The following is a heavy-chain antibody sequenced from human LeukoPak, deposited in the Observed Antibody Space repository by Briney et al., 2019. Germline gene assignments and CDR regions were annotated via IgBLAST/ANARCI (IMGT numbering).Heavy chain of an antibody. CDR1: GFTFSTYW. CDR3: AREVYSSSRPADAFDI. V-gene: IGHV3-7*01. Sequence: GGSLRLSCLGSGFTFSTYWMSWVRRAPGKGLEWVANIMQDGSEKNYVGSVKGRFTISRDNARNSLYLQMSSLGAEDTAVYYCAREVYSSSRPADAFDIWGQGTVVTVSS. J-gene: IGHJ3*02. CDR2: IMQDGSEK. D-gene: IGHD6-13*01.